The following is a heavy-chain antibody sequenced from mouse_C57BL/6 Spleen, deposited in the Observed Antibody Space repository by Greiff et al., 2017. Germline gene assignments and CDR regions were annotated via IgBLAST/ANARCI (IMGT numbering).Heavy chain of an antibody. Sequence: QVQLQQSGAELVRPGTSVKMSCKASGYTFTNYWIGWAKQRPGHGLEWIGDIYPGDGYTNYNEKFKGKATLTADKSSSTAYMQFSSLTSEDSAIYYGAGMTVVDHWYLDVWGTGTTLTVSS. D-gene: IGHD1-1*01. CDR3: AGMTVVDHWYLDV. CDR1: GYTFTNYW. J-gene: IGHJ1*03. V-gene: IGHV1-63*01. CDR2: IYPGDGYT.